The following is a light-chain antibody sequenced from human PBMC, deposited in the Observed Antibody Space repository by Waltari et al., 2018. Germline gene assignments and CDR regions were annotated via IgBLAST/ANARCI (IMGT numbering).Light chain of an antibody. CDR1: SRDVGGYDY. CDR2: DVS. V-gene: IGLV2-14*03. Sequence: QSALTQPASVSGSPGQSISISCTGTSRDVGGYDYVSWYQQHPGKAPNLKIFDVSARPAGVSRRFSGSKSGNTASLTISGLQAQDEADYYCASYISSDTLELFGGGTSLTVL. CDR3: ASYISSDTLEL. J-gene: IGLJ2*01.